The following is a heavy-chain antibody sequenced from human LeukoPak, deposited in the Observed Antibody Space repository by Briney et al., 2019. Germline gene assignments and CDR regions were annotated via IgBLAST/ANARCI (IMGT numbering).Heavy chain of an antibody. J-gene: IGHJ3*02. D-gene: IGHD6-13*01. CDR2: TYYSGGS. V-gene: IGHV4-59*01. CDR3: ARALTYSSSSVSAFDI. Sequence: SETLSLTCSVSGGSISGYYWSWIRQPPGKGLEWIGYTYYSGGSYDSPSLKSRVTISRDTSNNQVSLKLTSVTAADTAVYYCARALTYSSSSVSAFDIWGQGTMVTVSS. CDR1: GGSISGYY.